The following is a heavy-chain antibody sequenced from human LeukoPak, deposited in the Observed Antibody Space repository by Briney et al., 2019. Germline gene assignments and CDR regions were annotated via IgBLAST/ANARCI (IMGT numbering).Heavy chain of an antibody. J-gene: IGHJ4*02. CDR1: GGSIRSSYYY. CDR2: IYDSGST. V-gene: IGHV4-39*01. Sequence: SETLSLTCTVSGGSIRSSYYYWGWIRQPPGKGLEWIGSIYDSGSTYYNPSLKSRVTISVDTSKNQFSLKLNSVTAADTAVYYCASATSYYYGSSGYHYDSWGQGTLVTVSS. D-gene: IGHD3-22*01. CDR3: ASATSYYYGSSGYHYDS.